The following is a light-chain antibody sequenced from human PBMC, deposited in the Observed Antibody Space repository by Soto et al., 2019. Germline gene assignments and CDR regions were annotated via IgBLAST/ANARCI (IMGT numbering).Light chain of an antibody. CDR1: SSSITFNT. CDR2: SNN. Sequence: QYVLTQPPSASGTPGQRVTISCSGSSSSITFNTVNWYQQLPEAAPKLLIYSNNQRPTGVPDRFSGSKSGTSASLAISGLQSEDEADYYCAAWDDSLNVVFGGGTKLTVL. J-gene: IGLJ3*02. V-gene: IGLV1-44*01. CDR3: AAWDDSLNVV.